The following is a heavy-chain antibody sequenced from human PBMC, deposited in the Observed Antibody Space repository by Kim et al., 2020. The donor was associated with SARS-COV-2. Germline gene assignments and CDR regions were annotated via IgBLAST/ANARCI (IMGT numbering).Heavy chain of an antibody. D-gene: IGHD3-10*01. Sequence: GGSLRLSCAASGFTFSNAWMSWVRQAPGKGLEWVGRIKRKIDGGTIDYAAAVKGRFTISRDDSKNTLYLQMNSLKTEDTAVYHCITDLDLWFKKSLDYWGQGTLVTVSS. CDR3: ITDLDLWFKKSLDY. CDR1: GFTFSNAW. J-gene: IGHJ4*02. V-gene: IGHV3-15*01. CDR2: IKRKIDGGTI.